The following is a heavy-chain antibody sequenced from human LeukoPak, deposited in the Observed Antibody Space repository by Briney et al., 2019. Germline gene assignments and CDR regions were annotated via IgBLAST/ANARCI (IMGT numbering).Heavy chain of an antibody. CDR3: AAIKYYYGSSGHGDY. D-gene: IGHD3-22*01. V-gene: IGHV1-58*01. J-gene: IGHJ4*02. Sequence: SVKVSCTASGFTFTSSAVQWVRQARGQRLEWIGWIVVGSGNTNYAQKFQERVTITRDMSTSTAYMELSSLRSEDTAVYYCAAIKYYYGSSGHGDYWGQGTLVTASS. CDR1: GFTFTSSA. CDR2: IVVGSGNT.